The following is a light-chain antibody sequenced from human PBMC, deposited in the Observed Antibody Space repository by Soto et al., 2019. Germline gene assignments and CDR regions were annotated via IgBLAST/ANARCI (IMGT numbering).Light chain of an antibody. CDR3: SSYTSSSPPYV. J-gene: IGLJ1*01. CDR2: DVS. Sequence: QSALTQPASVSGSPGQSITISCTGTSSDVGGYIYVSWYQQHPGKAPKLMIYDVSNRPSGVSNRFSGSKSGNTASLTISGLQAEDEADYYCSSYTSSSPPYVFGTGTKVTVL. CDR1: SSDVGGYIY. V-gene: IGLV2-14*01.